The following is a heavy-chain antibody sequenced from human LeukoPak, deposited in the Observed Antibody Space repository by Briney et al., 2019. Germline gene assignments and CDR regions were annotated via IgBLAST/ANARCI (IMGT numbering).Heavy chain of an antibody. CDR3: AKALAFGELGFDY. V-gene: IGHV3-23*01. J-gene: IGHJ4*02. D-gene: IGHD3-10*01. CDR1: GFTFSSYA. CDR2: ISGSGGST. Sequence: GGSLRLSCAASGFTFSSYAMSWVRQVPGKGLEWVSAISGSGGSTYYADSVKGRFTISRDNSKNTLYLQMNSLRAEDTAVYYCAKALAFGELGFDYWGQGTLVTVSS.